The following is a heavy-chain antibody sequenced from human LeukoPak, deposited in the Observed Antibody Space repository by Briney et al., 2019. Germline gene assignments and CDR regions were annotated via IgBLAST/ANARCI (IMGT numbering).Heavy chain of an antibody. CDR2: IYYSGST. V-gene: IGHV4-59*01. J-gene: IGHJ4*02. Sequence: SETLSLSCTVSVGPISSYYWSWIRQPPGKGLEWIGYIYYSGSTNYNPSLKSRVTISVDTSKNQFSLKLSSVTAADTAVYYCARAYDSSGYYPGYWGQGTLVTVSS. CDR3: ARAYDSSGYYPGY. CDR1: VGPISSYY. D-gene: IGHD3-22*01.